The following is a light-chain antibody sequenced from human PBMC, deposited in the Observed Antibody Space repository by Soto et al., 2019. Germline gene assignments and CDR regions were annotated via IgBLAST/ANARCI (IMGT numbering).Light chain of an antibody. J-gene: IGLJ1*01. CDR2: TNS. Sequence: QSVLTQPPSASGTTGQRVTISCSGSNSNIGTNAVSWYQQLPGTAPKLLIYTNSQRPSGVPDRFSGSRSGTSASLAISGLWSEDEADYYCAAWDDSLNGYVFGAGTKVTVL. CDR1: NSNIGTNA. CDR3: AAWDDSLNGYV. V-gene: IGLV1-44*01.